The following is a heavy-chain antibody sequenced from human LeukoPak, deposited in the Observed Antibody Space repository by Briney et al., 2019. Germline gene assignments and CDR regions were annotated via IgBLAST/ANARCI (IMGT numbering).Heavy chain of an antibody. CDR2: IYSGGST. CDR1: GFTVSGNY. Sequence: PGGSLRLSCAASGFTVSGNYMSWVRQAPGKGLEWVSVIYSGGSTYYADSVKGRFTISRDNSKNTLYLQMNSLRAEDTAVYYCARGPTVGPLTFDPWGQETLVTVSS. D-gene: IGHD4-17*01. J-gene: IGHJ5*02. CDR3: ARGPTVGPLTFDP. V-gene: IGHV3-53*01.